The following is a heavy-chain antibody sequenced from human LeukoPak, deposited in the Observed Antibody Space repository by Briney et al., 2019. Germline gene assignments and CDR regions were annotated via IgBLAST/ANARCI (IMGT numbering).Heavy chain of an antibody. J-gene: IGHJ5*02. CDR1: GVTFAGYA. Sequence: GGTLRLSCAVSGVTFAGYATHWVWQAPSQGRERVSVMSGDDGSTYYADSVKCRFTISRDNSKNSLYLQMNSLRTEDTALHYCAKDISKGEGWFDPWGQGTLVTVSS. CDR2: MSGDDGST. V-gene: IGHV3-43*02. D-gene: IGHD4-11*01. CDR3: AKDISKGEGWFDP.